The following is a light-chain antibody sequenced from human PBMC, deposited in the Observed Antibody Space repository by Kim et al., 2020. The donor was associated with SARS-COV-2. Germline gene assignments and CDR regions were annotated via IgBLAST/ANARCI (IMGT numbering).Light chain of an antibody. CDR1: QSITRW. J-gene: IGKJ1*01. Sequence: DIQMTQSPSTLSASVGDRVTITCRASQSITRWFAWYQQKPGKAPKLLIYDASSLQSGVPSRFSGSGSGIEFTLTISSLQPDDFATYYCQQYKRSRGTFGQGTKVDIK. CDR3: QQYKRSRGT. V-gene: IGKV1-5*01. CDR2: DAS.